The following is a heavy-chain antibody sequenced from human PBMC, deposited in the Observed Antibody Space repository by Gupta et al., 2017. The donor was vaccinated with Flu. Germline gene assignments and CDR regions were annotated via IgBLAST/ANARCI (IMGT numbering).Heavy chain of an antibody. CDR3: AKDIKYQLLYPCMDV. Sequence: EVQLVESGGGLVQPGRSLRLSCAASGFTFDDYAMHWVRQAPGKGLEWVSGISWNSGSIGYADSVKGRFTISRDNAKNSLYLQMNSLRAEDTALYYCAKDIKYQLLYPCMDVWGQGTTVTVSS. D-gene: IGHD2-2*02. V-gene: IGHV3-9*01. CDR1: GFTFDDYA. J-gene: IGHJ6*02. CDR2: ISWNSGSI.